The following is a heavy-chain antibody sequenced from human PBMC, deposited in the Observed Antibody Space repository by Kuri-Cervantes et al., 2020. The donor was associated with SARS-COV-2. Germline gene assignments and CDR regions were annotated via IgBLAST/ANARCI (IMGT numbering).Heavy chain of an antibody. V-gene: IGHV3-13*05. CDR3: AKELKGYYYDSSGLDY. D-gene: IGHD3-22*01. J-gene: IGHJ4*02. CDR1: GSTFSSYD. Sequence: GESLKISCAASGSTFSSYDMHWVRQATGKGLEWVSAIGTAGAPYYPGSVKGRFTISRDNSKNSLYLQMNSLRAEDTALYYCAKELKGYYYDSSGLDYWGQGTLVTVSS. CDR2: IGTAGAP.